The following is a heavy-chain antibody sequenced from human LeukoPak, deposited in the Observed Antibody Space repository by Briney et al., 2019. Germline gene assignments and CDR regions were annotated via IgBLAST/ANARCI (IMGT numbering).Heavy chain of an antibody. CDR1: EFTFSSYA. V-gene: IGHV3-23*01. CDR3: AKYVSAKGPPYALDV. J-gene: IGHJ6*02. D-gene: IGHD2/OR15-2a*01. CDR2: ISASGGST. Sequence: PGGSVRLSCAASEFTFSSYAMQWVRQAPGKGLEWVSGISASGGSTWYADSVKGRFTISRDNSENTLYLQMNSLRAEDTAVYYCAKYVSAKGPPYALDVWGQGTTVTVSS.